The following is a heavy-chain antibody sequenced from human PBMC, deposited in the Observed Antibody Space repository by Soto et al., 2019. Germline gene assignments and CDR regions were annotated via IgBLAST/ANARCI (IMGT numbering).Heavy chain of an antibody. J-gene: IGHJ3*02. D-gene: IGHD1-1*01. CDR2: IYYSGST. CDR3: ARPTAATGTHDAFDI. CDR1: GGSISSSSYY. V-gene: IGHV4-39*01. Sequence: SETLSLTCTVSGGSISSSSYYWGWIRQPPGKGLEWIGSIYYSGSTYYNPSLKSRVTISVDTSKNQFSLKLSSGTAADTAVYYCARPTAATGTHDAFDIWGQGTMVTVSS.